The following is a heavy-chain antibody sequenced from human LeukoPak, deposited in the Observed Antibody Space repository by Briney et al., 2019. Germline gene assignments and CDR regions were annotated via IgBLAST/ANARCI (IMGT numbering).Heavy chain of an antibody. CDR1: GGTFSSYA. CDR2: IIPIFGTA. CDR3: ARGKVDYDSSGYF. Sequence: SVKVSCKASGGTFSSYAISWVRQAPGQGLEWMGGIIPIFGTANYAQKFQGRVTITADESTSTAYVELSSLRSEDTAVYYCARGKVDYDSSGYFWGQGTLVTVSS. V-gene: IGHV1-69*01. J-gene: IGHJ4*02. D-gene: IGHD3-22*01.